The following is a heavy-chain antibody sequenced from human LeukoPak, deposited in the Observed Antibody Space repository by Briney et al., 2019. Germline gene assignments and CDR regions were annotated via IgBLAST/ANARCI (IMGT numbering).Heavy chain of an antibody. CDR3: ARGRSGSRANFDY. Sequence: SETLYLTCAVYGGSFSGYYWSWIRQPPGKGLEWIGEINHSGSTNYNPSLKSRVTISVDTSKNQFSLKLSSVTAADTAVYYCARGRSGSRANFDYWGQGTLVTVSS. CDR1: GGSFSGYY. V-gene: IGHV4-34*01. D-gene: IGHD3-3*01. J-gene: IGHJ4*02. CDR2: INHSGST.